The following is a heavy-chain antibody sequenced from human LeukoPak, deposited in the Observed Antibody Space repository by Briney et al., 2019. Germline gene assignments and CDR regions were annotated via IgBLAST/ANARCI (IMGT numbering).Heavy chain of an antibody. Sequence: SETLSLTCTVSGGSISSYYWSWIRQPPGKGLEWIGYVHYSGSTNYNPSLKSRVTISVDTSKNQFSLKLSSVTAADTAVYYCARDLGGFDIWGQGTMVTVSS. V-gene: IGHV4-59*01. J-gene: IGHJ3*02. D-gene: IGHD3-10*01. CDR3: ARDLGGFDI. CDR1: GGSISSYY. CDR2: VHYSGST.